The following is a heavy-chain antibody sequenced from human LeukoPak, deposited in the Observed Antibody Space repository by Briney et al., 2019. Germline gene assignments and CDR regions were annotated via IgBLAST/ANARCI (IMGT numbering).Heavy chain of an antibody. Sequence: GESLKISCKGSGYSFTSYWIGWVRQMPGKGLEWMGIIYPGDSDTRYSPSFQGQVTFSADKSISTAYLQWSSLKASDTAMYYCARPGIAAAGPGAYFQHWGQGALVTVSS. CDR3: ARPGIAAAGPGAYFQH. J-gene: IGHJ1*01. CDR1: GYSFTSYW. D-gene: IGHD6-13*01. V-gene: IGHV5-51*01. CDR2: IYPGDSDT.